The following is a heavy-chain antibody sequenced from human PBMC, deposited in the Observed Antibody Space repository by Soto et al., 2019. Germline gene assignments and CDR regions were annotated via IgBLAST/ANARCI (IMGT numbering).Heavy chain of an antibody. CDR1: GYTFTSYG. D-gene: IGHD3-22*01. CDR2: ISAYNGNT. J-gene: IGHJ4*02. V-gene: IGHV1-18*01. Sequence: ASVKVSCKASGYTFTSYGISWVRQAPGQGLEWMGWISAYNGNTNYAQKLQGRVTMTTDTSTSTAYMELRSLRSVDTAVYYCARDLGTMIVVVSWSYYFDYWGQGTLVTVSS. CDR3: ARDLGTMIVVVSWSYYFDY.